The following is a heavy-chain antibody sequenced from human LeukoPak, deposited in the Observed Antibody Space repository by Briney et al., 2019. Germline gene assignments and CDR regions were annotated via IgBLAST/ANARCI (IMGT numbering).Heavy chain of an antibody. V-gene: IGHV3-48*03. CDR1: GFTFSSYE. CDR2: ISSSGSTI. J-gene: IGHJ4*02. Sequence: PGGSLRLSCAASGFTFSSYEMNWVRQAPGKGLEWVSYISSSGSTIYYADSVKGRFTISRDNSKNTLYLQMNSLRADDTALYYCAKGHLGHDYWGQGTLVTVSS. CDR3: AKGHLGHDY.